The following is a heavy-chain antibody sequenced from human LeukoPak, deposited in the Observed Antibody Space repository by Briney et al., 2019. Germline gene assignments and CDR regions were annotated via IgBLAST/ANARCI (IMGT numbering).Heavy chain of an antibody. CDR1: GYTFTSYA. CDR3: ALPYDILTGYYNDEYFQH. Sequence: ASVKVSCKASGYTFTSYAMHWVRQATGQRLEWMGWINAGNGNTKYSQKFQGRVTITRDTSASTAYMELSSLRSEDTAVYYCALPYDILTGYYNDEYFQHWGQGTLVTVSS. CDR2: INAGNGNT. D-gene: IGHD3-9*01. J-gene: IGHJ1*01. V-gene: IGHV1-3*01.